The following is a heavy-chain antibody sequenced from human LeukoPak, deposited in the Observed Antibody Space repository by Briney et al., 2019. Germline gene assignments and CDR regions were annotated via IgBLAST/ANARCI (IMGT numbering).Heavy chain of an antibody. D-gene: IGHD3-3*01. CDR3: ARDFWSGSVGFDP. Sequence: SETLSLTCTVSGAAISTYFWSWIRQSPGKGLEWIGYIYSSGSTKYNPSLKSRVTISVDASKNQFALTLRSLTAADTAVSYCARDFWSGSVGFDPWGQGTLVTVSS. CDR2: IYSSGST. V-gene: IGHV4-59*01. J-gene: IGHJ5*02. CDR1: GAAISTYF.